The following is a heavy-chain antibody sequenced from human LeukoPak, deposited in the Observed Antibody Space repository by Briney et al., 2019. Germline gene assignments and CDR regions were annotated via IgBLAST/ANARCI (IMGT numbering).Heavy chain of an antibody. J-gene: IGHJ4*02. CDR3: ATSTVAKYDY. Sequence: PGGSLRLFCAASGFTFINYAMTWVRQAPGEGLEWVSAISGSGDSTFNADSVKGRFTISRDNSKNTLYLQMNSLRAEDTALYYCATSTVAKYDYWGQGTLVAVSS. D-gene: IGHD4-11*01. CDR1: GFTFINYA. V-gene: IGHV3-23*01. CDR2: ISGSGDST.